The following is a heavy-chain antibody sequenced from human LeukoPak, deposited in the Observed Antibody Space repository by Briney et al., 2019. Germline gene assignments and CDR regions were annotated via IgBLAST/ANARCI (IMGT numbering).Heavy chain of an antibody. Sequence: ASVKVSCKASGYTFTGYYMHWVRQAPGQGLEWMGRISPNSGGTNYAQKFQGRVTMTRDTSISTAYMELSRLRSDDTAVYYCARVSFGVVTSFDYWGQGTLVTVSS. V-gene: IGHV1-2*06. D-gene: IGHD3-3*01. CDR1: GYTFTGYY. CDR2: ISPNSGGT. J-gene: IGHJ4*02. CDR3: ARVSFGVVTSFDY.